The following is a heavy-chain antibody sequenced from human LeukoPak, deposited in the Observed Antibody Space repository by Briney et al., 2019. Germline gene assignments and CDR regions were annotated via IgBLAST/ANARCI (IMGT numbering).Heavy chain of an antibody. Sequence: GGSLRLSCAASGFTFSNYEMNWVRQAPGKGLEWVSYISGSGKNIYYADSVKGRFTISRDNAENTLFLQMNSLRAEDTALYYCARGGKTNYYGSGSHPWCFDPWGQGTLVTVSS. CDR2: ISGSGKNI. D-gene: IGHD3-10*01. CDR3: ARGGKTNYYGSGSHPWCFDP. V-gene: IGHV3-48*03. J-gene: IGHJ5*02. CDR1: GFTFSNYE.